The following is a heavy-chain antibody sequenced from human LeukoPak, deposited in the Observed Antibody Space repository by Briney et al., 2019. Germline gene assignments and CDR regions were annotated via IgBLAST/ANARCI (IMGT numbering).Heavy chain of an antibody. Sequence: GGSLRLSCAASGFTFSIYRMHWVRQAPGKGLVWVSRINSDGSTASYADSVKGRFTISRDNAKNTLYLQMNSLRAEDTAVYYCAGSSVYYYYAMDVWGQGTTVTVSS. CDR2: INSDGSTA. CDR3: AGSSVYYYYAMDV. CDR1: GFTFSIYR. J-gene: IGHJ6*02. V-gene: IGHV3-74*01. D-gene: IGHD6-6*01.